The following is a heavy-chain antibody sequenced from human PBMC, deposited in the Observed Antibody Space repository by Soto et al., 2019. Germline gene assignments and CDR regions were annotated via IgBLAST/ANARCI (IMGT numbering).Heavy chain of an antibody. Sequence: PVGSLRLSCASSVFTFSSYSMNCVRHSPGKGLEWVSSISSSSSYIYYADSVKGRFTISRDNAKNSLYLQMNSLRAEDTAVYYCARAGYSYGHRPVFRYWGQGTLVSVSS. CDR2: ISSSSSYI. CDR1: VFTFSSYS. V-gene: IGHV3-21*01. J-gene: IGHJ4*02. D-gene: IGHD5-18*01. CDR3: ARAGYSYGHRPVFRY.